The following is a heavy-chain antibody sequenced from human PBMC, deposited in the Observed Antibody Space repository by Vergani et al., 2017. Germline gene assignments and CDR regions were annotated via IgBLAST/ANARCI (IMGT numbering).Heavy chain of an antibody. CDR1: GYTFTSYG. CDR3: ARDGVQLERRAYWCDP. Sequence: QVQLVQSGAEVKKPGASVKVSCKASGYTFTSYGISWVRQAPGQGLEWMGWISAYNGKTNYAQKLQGRVTMTTATSTSTAYMELRSLRADETAVYYCARDGVQLERRAYWCDPWGQGTLVTVAS. D-gene: IGHD1-1*01. J-gene: IGHJ5*02. CDR2: ISAYNGKT. V-gene: IGHV1-18*04.